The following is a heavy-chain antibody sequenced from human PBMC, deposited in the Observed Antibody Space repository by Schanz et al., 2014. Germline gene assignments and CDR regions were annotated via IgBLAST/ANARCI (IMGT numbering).Heavy chain of an antibody. D-gene: IGHD6-13*01. Sequence: QVHLVQSGAEVKKPGPSVKVSCKASGGTFSTYPINWLRQAPGQGLEWMGRIIPILGIANYAQKFQGRVTITADKSTFTAYMDVSSLRSEDTAVYYCASSGAGYSSSWDFDYWGQGTLVTVSS. V-gene: IGHV1-69*09. J-gene: IGHJ4*02. CDR3: ASSGAGYSSSWDFDY. CDR1: GGTFSTYP. CDR2: IIPILGIA.